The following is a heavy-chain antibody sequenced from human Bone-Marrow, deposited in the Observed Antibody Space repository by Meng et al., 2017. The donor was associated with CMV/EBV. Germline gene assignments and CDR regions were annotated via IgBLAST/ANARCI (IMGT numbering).Heavy chain of an antibody. CDR1: GYTFTGYY. V-gene: IGHV1-2*02. D-gene: IGHD3-3*01. J-gene: IGHJ6*02. CDR3: ARAGVRFLEWLLLPNYGMDV. CDR2: INPNSGGT. Sequence: ASVKVSCKASGYTFTGYYMHWVRQAPGQGLEWMGWINPNSGGTNYAQKFQGRVTMTRDTSISTAYMELSRLRSDDTAVYYCARAGVRFLEWLLLPNYGMDVWGQGTTVTGSS.